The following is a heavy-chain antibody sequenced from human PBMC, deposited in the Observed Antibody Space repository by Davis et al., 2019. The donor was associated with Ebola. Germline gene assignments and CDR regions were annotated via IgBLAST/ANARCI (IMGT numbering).Heavy chain of an antibody. Sequence: ASVKVSCKASGYTFTSYAMHWVRQAPGQRLEWMGWINAGNGNTKYSQKFQGRVTITRDTSASTAYMELSSLRSEDTAVYYCARDGGGYSGDGTLYGMDVWGQGTTVTVSS. CDR3: ARDGGGYSGDGTLYGMDV. D-gene: IGHD5-12*01. CDR1: GYTFTSYA. J-gene: IGHJ6*02. V-gene: IGHV1-3*01. CDR2: INAGNGNT.